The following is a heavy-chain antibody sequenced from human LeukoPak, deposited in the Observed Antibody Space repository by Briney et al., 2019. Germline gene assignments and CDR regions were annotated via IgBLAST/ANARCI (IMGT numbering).Heavy chain of an antibody. CDR3: ARFGQRYSFDY. Sequence: GGSLRLSCVASGLTFSSYGVHWVRQAPGKGLEWVAVIWYDGSNKYYVDSVKGRFTISRDNSKNTVYRQMNSLRAEDTVVYSCARFGQRYSFDYWGQGTLVTVSS. CDR1: GLTFSSYG. V-gene: IGHV3-33*01. J-gene: IGHJ4*02. D-gene: IGHD5-18*01. CDR2: IWYDGSNK.